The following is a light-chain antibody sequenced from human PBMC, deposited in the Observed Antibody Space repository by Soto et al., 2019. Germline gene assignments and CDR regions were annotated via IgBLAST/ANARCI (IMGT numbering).Light chain of an antibody. Sequence: DIQMTQSPSSVSASVGDRVTITCRASQGISTWLAWYQQKPAEAPNLLIYSASNLQRGVPSRFSGSGSETAFTLTISSLPPDNRATYNCQQAHSFPITFGQGKRMAI. V-gene: IGKV1-12*01. J-gene: IGKJ5*01. CDR1: QGISTW. CDR3: QQAHSFPIT. CDR2: SAS.